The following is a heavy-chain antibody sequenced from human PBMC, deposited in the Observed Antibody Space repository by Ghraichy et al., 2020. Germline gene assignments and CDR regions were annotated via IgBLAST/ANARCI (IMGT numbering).Heavy chain of an antibody. V-gene: IGHV4-39*02. D-gene: IGHD2-15*01. CDR3: AAARIVQVVGARNPNWFDP. Sequence: SETLSLTCSVSGDSIGSRSDYWGWVRQPPGKGLEWSSSLYYSGLSYDNPSLKSRLIVSLDKSRNHFSLKLASVTAADTAVYFCAAARIVQVVGARNPNWFDPWGQGILVVVSS. CDR2: LYYSGLS. CDR1: GDSIGSRSDY. J-gene: IGHJ5*02.